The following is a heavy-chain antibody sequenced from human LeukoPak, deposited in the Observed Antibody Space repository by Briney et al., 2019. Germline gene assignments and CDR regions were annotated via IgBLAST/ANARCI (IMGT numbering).Heavy chain of an antibody. D-gene: IGHD1-26*01. CDR1: GGSISSYY. CDR2: IYYSGST. Sequence: SETLSLTCTVSGGSISSYYWNWIRQAPGKGLEWIGYIYYSGSTNHNSSLKSRVTISVDTSKNQYSLKLSSVTAADTAVYYCARQEALGSNWFDPWGQGTLVTVSS. J-gene: IGHJ5*02. V-gene: IGHV4-59*01. CDR3: ARQEALGSNWFDP.